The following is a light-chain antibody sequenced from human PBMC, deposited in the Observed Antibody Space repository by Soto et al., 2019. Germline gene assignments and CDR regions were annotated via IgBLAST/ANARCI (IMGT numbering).Light chain of an antibody. J-gene: IGLJ1*01. Sequence: QSALTQPRSVSGSPGQSVTISCTGTSSNVGVYNYVSWYQQHPGKAPKLMICDVSKRPSGVPGRFSGSKSGNTASLTISGLQAEDEADYYCCSYAGSYVFGTGTKVTVL. CDR1: SSNVGVYNY. CDR3: CSYAGSYV. V-gene: IGLV2-11*01. CDR2: DVS.